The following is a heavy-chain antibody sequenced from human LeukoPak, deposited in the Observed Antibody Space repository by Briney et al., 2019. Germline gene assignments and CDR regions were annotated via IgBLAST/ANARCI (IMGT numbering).Heavy chain of an antibody. CDR3: ASQKYSSSSSYYYYYMDV. Sequence: PGGSLRLSCAASGFTFSSYAMHWVRQAPGKGLEWVAVISYDGSNKYYADSVKGRFTISRDNSKNTLYLQMNSLRAEDTAVYYCASQKYSSSSSYYYYYMDVWGKGTTVTVSS. J-gene: IGHJ6*03. D-gene: IGHD6-6*01. V-gene: IGHV3-30*04. CDR2: ISYDGSNK. CDR1: GFTFSSYA.